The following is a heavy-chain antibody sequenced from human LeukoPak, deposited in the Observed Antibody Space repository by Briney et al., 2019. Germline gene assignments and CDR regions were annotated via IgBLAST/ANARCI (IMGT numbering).Heavy chain of an antibody. J-gene: IGHJ5*02. D-gene: IGHD4-11*01. V-gene: IGHV1-8*01. CDR1: GYTFTSYD. CDR3: AREMTTVTTNWFDP. Sequence: GASVKVSCKASGYTFTSYDINWVRQATGQGLEWMGWMNPNSGNTGYAQKFQGRVTMTRNTSISTAYMELSSLRSEDTAVYYCAREMTTVTTNWFDPWGQGTLVTVPS. CDR2: MNPNSGNT.